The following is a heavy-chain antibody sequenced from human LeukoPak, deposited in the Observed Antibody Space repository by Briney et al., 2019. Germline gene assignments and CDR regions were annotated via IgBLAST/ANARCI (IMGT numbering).Heavy chain of an antibody. CDR2: IYTSGST. V-gene: IGHV4-4*07. D-gene: IGHD2-15*01. CDR1: GCSISNYY. Sequence: PSETLSLTRTVSGCSISNYYWSWIRQPAGKGLEWIGRIYTSGSTNYNPSLKIRVTMSLDPPKHQFFLKLSSVTAADTGVYYCARGLPRFDPWGQGTLVTVSS. CDR3: ARGLPRFDP. J-gene: IGHJ5*02.